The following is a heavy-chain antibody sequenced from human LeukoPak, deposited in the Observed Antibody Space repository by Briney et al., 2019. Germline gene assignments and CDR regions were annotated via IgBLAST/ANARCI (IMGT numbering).Heavy chain of an antibody. CDR1: GYTYTPYL. Sequence: APVKVSCKASGYTYTPYLLHWVRQAAGQGLEWMAWINPNSGGTKYAQKLQGRVALTRDTSISTAYMELSRLKFDDTAVYYCATDMHSGWSLYWGQGTLVTVSS. D-gene: IGHD6-19*01. CDR2: INPNSGGT. V-gene: IGHV1-2*02. CDR3: ATDMHSGWSLY. J-gene: IGHJ4*02.